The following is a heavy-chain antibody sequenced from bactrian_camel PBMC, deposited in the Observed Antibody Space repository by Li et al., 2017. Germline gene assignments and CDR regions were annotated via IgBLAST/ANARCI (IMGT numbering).Heavy chain of an antibody. D-gene: IGHD3*01. CDR1: GLIYKWVC. Sequence: HVQLVESGGGSVQAGESLRLSCSASGLIYKWVCWGWFRQAPGKEREWVSSINTSEETDYADSVAGRFTASRDNAKNTLFLQMNSLKPDDTAMYYCAATLRKCLSAPSPGIYNQWGQGTQVTVS. CDR3: AATLRKCLSAPSPGIYNQ. CDR2: INTSEET. J-gene: IGHJ4*01. V-gene: IGHV3S68*01.